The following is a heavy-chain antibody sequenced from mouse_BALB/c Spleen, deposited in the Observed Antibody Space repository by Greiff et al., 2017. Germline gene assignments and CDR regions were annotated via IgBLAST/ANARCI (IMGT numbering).Heavy chain of an antibody. CDR3: NAAYYGNYVAWFAY. V-gene: IGHV14-4*02. D-gene: IGHD2-10*01. Sequence: VQLKESGAELVRSGASVKLSCTASGFNIKDYYMHWVKQRPEQGLEWIGWIDPENGDTEYAPKFQGKATMTADTSSNTAYLQLSSLTSEDTAVYYCNAAYYGNYVAWFAYWGQGTLVTVSA. J-gene: IGHJ3*01. CDR1: GFNIKDYY. CDR2: IDPENGDT.